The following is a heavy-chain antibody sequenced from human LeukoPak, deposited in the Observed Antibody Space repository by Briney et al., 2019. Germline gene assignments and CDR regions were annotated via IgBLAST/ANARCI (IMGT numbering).Heavy chain of an antibody. CDR2: TSWDDDK. CDR1: GFALGTSGVG. CDR3: AHSPYCSGGSCYSVYGDYFDY. Sequence: SGPTLLKPTQTLTLTCTFAGFALGTSGVGGGWIRQPPAKALEGLALTSWDDDKRYSPSLKSRLTITKDTSKNQVVLTMTNMVPVDTATYYCAHSPYCSGGSCYSVYGDYFDYWGQGTLVTVSS. J-gene: IGHJ4*02. D-gene: IGHD2-15*01. V-gene: IGHV2-5*02.